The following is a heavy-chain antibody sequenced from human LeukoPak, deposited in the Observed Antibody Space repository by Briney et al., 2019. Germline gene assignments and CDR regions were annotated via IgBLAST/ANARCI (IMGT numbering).Heavy chain of an antibody. J-gene: IGHJ5*02. V-gene: IGHV4-59*01. Sequence: PSETLSLTCTVSGGSISSYYWSWIRQPPGKGLEWIGYIYYSGSTNYNPSLKSRVTISVDTSKNQFCLKLSSVTAADTAVYYCARDRSSGWYGWFDPWGQGTLVTVSS. CDR1: GGSISSYY. CDR3: ARDRSSGWYGWFDP. CDR2: IYYSGST. D-gene: IGHD6-19*01.